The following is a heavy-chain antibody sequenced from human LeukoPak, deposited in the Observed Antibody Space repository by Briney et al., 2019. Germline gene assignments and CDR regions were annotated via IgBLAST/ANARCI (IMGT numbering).Heavy chain of an antibody. V-gene: IGHV1-18*01. CDR1: GYTFTSYG. J-gene: IGHJ4*02. D-gene: IGHD3-22*01. CDR2: ISAYNGNT. CDR3: ARDPSPSLSDYYDNPFDY. Sequence: ASVKVSCKASGYTFTSYGISWVRQAPGQGLEWMGWISAYNGNTNYAQKLQGRVTMTTDTSTSTAYMELRSLRSDDTAVYYCARDPSPSLSDYYDNPFDYWGQGTLVTVSS.